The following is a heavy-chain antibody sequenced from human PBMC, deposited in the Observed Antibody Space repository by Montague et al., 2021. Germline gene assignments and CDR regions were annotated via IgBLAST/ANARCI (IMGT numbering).Heavy chain of an antibody. V-gene: IGHV3-74*01. D-gene: IGHD5-24*01. CDR1: GFTFSNFW. CDR3: VRGGDGFNFDY. CDR2: IVGDGHYK. Sequence: SLRLSCAASGFTFSNFWMHWVRQAPGKGLVWVSRIVGDGHYKHYADSVQGRFTISRDNAENTLYLQMDGLRVGDTAVYYCVRGGDGFNFDYWGHGTLVTVSS. J-gene: IGHJ4*01.